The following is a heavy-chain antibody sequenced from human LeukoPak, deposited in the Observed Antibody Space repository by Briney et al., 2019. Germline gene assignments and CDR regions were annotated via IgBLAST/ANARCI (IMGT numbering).Heavy chain of an antibody. CDR2: ISGSGSGGST. D-gene: IGHD2-15*01. V-gene: IGHV3-23*01. J-gene: IGHJ4*02. Sequence: GGSLRLSCAASGFTFSTSAMSWVRQAPGKGLEWVSNISGSGSGGSTYYADSVKGRFTISRDNSKNTLYLQMNSLRAEDTAVYYCAKHGSGRSSFHYWGQGTLVTVSS. CDR1: GFTFSTSA. CDR3: AKHGSGRSSFHY.